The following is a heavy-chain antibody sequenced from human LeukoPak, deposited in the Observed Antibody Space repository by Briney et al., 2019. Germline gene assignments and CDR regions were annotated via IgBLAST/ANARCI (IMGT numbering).Heavy chain of an antibody. CDR1: GFTFSSYG. V-gene: IGHV3-23*01. Sequence: GGSLRLSCAASGFTFSSYGMSWVRQAPGKGLEWVSAISGSGGSTYYADSVKGRFTISRDNSKNTLYLQMYSLRAEDTAVYYCAKDQGSYSDAEYFQHWGQGTLVTVSS. CDR2: ISGSGGST. J-gene: IGHJ1*01. D-gene: IGHD1-26*01. CDR3: AKDQGSYSDAEYFQH.